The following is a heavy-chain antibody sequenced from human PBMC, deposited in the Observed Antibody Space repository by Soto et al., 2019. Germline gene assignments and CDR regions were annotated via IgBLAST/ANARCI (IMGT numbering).Heavy chain of an antibody. J-gene: IGHJ3*02. CDR1: GGSISSGGYY. D-gene: IGHD3-9*01. CDR2: INYSGST. Sequence: SETLSLTCTVSGGSISSGGYYWSWIRQHPGKGLEWIGYINYSGSTNYNPSLKSRVTISVDTSKKQFSLKLGSVTAADTAVYYCARYFDWPSAFDIWGQGTMVTVSS. CDR3: ARYFDWPSAFDI. V-gene: IGHV4-61*08.